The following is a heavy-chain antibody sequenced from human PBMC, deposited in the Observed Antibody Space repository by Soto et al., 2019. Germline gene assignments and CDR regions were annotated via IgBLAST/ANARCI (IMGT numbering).Heavy chain of an antibody. V-gene: IGHV3-30*03. CDR1: GFTFSSYG. Sequence: QVQLVESGGDVVQLGRSLRLSCAASGFTFSSYGMHWVRQAPGKGLEWVAVISYDGSVKYYADSVKGRFTISRDNSKNTLYLQMNSLRAEDTAVYYCAGEVASGYWGQGTLVTVSS. CDR3: AGEVASGY. CDR2: ISYDGSVK. J-gene: IGHJ4*02. D-gene: IGHD2-21*01.